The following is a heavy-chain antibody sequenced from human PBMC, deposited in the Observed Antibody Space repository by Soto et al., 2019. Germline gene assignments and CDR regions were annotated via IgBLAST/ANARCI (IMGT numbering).Heavy chain of an antibody. V-gene: IGHV4-31*03. J-gene: IGHJ5*01. CDR2: IYYSGST. CDR3: ARHSASWQWFDY. CDR1: GGSISSGGYY. D-gene: IGHD1-26*01. Sequence: QVQLQESGPGLVKPSQTLSLTCSVSGGSISSGGYYWSWIRQHPEKGLEWIGYIYYSGSTNYNPPRKSRVIISVYTSSNRFSLDRRSVTAADTAIDSCARHSASWQWFDYWGHGPRVTVSS.